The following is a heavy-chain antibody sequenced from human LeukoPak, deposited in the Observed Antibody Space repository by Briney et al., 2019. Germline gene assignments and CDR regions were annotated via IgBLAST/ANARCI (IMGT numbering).Heavy chain of an antibody. J-gene: IGHJ4*02. CDR3: ALAPMTTLTSFDY. CDR2: ISSSGSTI. V-gene: IGHV3-48*03. CDR1: GFTFSSYE. D-gene: IGHD4-17*01. Sequence: GGSLRLSCAASGFTFSSYEMNWVRQAPGKGLEWVSYISSSGSTIYYADSVKGRFTISRDNAKNSLYLQMNSLRAEDTAVYYCALAPMTTLTSFDYWGQGTLVTVSS.